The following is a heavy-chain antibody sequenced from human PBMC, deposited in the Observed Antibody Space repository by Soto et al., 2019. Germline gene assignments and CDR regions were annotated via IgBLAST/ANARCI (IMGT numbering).Heavy chain of an antibody. Sequence: QLQLQESGPGLVKPSETLSLVCTVSGGSMRNSRYYWGWIRQPPGKGLEWIGGIYYSGATYYKSSLESRVLISVDTSSNQFSLRLSSVTAADTAVYYCARTDEVSLYGVGPFHIWCQGTMVTVSS. J-gene: IGHJ3*02. CDR1: GGSMRNSRYY. D-gene: IGHD4-17*01. V-gene: IGHV4-39*01. CDR2: IYYSGAT. CDR3: ARTDEVSLYGVGPFHI.